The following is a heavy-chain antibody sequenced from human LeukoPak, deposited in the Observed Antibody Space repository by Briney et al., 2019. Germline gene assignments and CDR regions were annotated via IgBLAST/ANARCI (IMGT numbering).Heavy chain of an antibody. CDR3: ARDRDSSGPRIYAFDI. D-gene: IGHD3-22*01. J-gene: IGHJ3*02. V-gene: IGHV4-30-2*01. CDR1: GGSISSGGYY. Sequence: SQTLSLTCTVSGGSISSGGYYWSWIRQPPGKGLECIGYIYHSGSTYYNPSLKSRVTISVDRSKNQFSLKLSSVTAADTAVYYCARDRDSSGPRIYAFDIWGQGTMVTVSS. CDR2: IYHSGST.